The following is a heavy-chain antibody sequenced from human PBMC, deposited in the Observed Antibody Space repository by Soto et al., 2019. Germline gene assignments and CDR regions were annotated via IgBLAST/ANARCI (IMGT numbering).Heavy chain of an antibody. D-gene: IGHD2-2*01. CDR1: GYTFTSYG. CDR2: ISAYNGNT. J-gene: IGHJ6*02. V-gene: IGHV1-18*01. CDR3: ERVDCSSTSCTPPYYYGMDV. Sequence: QVQLVQSGAEVKKPGASVKVSCKASGYTFTSYGISWVRQAPGQGLEWMGWISAYNGNTNYAQTLRGRGTMTTDTSTSTAYVERRSLRSDDTAVYYCERVDCSSTSCTPPYYYGMDVWGQGSTVTVSS.